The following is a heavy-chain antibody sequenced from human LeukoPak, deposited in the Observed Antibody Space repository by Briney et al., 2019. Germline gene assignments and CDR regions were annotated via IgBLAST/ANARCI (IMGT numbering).Heavy chain of an antibody. CDR3: ARVKKENGGTTNFDY. Sequence: GGSLRLSCAASGFTFSDHYMDWVRQAPGKGLEWVGRSRNKARSYTTSYAASVKGRFTISRDDSKKSVDLQMSSLKSEGTAVYYCARVKKENGGTTNFDYWGQGTLVTVSS. CDR1: GFTFSDHY. V-gene: IGHV3-72*01. CDR2: SRNKARSYTT. D-gene: IGHD1-1*01. J-gene: IGHJ4*02.